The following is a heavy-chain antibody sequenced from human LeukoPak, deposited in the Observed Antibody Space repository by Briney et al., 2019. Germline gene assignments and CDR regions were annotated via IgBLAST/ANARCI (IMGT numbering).Heavy chain of an antibody. D-gene: IGHD2-15*01. CDR3: ARGYCSGGSCSENY. V-gene: IGHV1-2*02. CDR2: IYPASGGT. J-gene: IGHJ4*02. Sequence: ASVKVSCKASGYTFTGHYMHWVRQAPGQGLEWMGWIYPASGGTKYAQKFQGRVTMTRDTSISTAYMELSRLTSDDTAAYYCARGYCSGGSCSENYWGQGTLVTVSS. CDR1: GYTFTGHY.